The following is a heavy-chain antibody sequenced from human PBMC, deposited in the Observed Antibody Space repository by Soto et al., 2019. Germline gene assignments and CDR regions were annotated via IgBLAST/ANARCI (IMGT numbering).Heavy chain of an antibody. CDR2: IYWGDDK. Sequence: SGPTLVNPTQTLTLTCTFSGFSLSTRGVGVGWIRQPPGKALEWLGVIYWGDDKDYNPSLNNRLTITKDTSKNQVFLTMTNMDPVVTVTYFCAYYSPTVVTAGFAYWGQGTPVTVSA. CDR3: AYYSPTVVTAGFAY. D-gene: IGHD4-17*01. V-gene: IGHV2-5*02. CDR1: GFSLSTRGVG. J-gene: IGHJ4*02.